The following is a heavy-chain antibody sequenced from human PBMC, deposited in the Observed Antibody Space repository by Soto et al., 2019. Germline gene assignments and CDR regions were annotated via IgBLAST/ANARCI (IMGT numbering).Heavy chain of an antibody. Sequence: EVQLLESGGGLVQPGGSLRLSCAASGFTFSSYAMSWVRQAPGKGLEWVSAISGSGGSTYYADSVKGGFTISRDNSKNTLYLQMNSLRAEDTAVYYCATTTRFLEWLPFDPWGQGTLVTVSS. CDR3: ATTTRFLEWLPFDP. J-gene: IGHJ5*02. V-gene: IGHV3-23*01. CDR2: ISGSGGST. CDR1: GFTFSSYA. D-gene: IGHD3-3*01.